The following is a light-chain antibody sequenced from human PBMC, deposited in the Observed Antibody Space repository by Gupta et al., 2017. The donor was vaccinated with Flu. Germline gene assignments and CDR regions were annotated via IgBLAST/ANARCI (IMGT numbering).Light chain of an antibody. CDR1: SSDVGLYNF. CDR2: EVS. CDR3: SSYTSGDTPYV. J-gene: IGLJ1*01. Sequence: QSALTQPASVSGSPGQSITISCTGTSSDVGLYNFVSWYQQHPDKAPKLIIYEVSNRPSGVSDRFSGSKSGNTASLTISGLQAEDEADYYCSSYTSGDTPYVFGPGTKVTVL. V-gene: IGLV2-14*03.